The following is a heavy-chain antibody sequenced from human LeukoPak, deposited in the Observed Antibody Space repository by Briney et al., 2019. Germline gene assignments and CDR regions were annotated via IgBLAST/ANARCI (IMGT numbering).Heavy chain of an antibody. J-gene: IGHJ4*02. V-gene: IGHV3-53*01. CDR1: GFTVSSNY. Sequence: GGSLRLSCAASGFTVSSNYMSWVRQAPGKGLEWVSVIYSGGSTYYADSVKGRFTISRDNSKNTLYLQMNSLRAEDTDVYYCARDPTAVDTGYWGQGTLVTVSS. CDR3: ARDPTAVDTGY. D-gene: IGHD5-18*01. CDR2: IYSGGST.